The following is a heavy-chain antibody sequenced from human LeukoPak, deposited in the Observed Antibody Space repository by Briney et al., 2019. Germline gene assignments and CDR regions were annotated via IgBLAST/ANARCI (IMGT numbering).Heavy chain of an antibody. CDR3: AKLLNDYGDYYFDY. J-gene: IGHJ4*02. CDR2: ISSSGGST. V-gene: IGHV3-23*01. CDR1: GFTFSSYA. Sequence: GGSLRLSCAASGFTFSSYAMSWVRQAPGKGLEWVSAISSSGGSTHYADSVKGRFTISRDNSKNTLYLQMNSLRADDTAVYYCAKLLNDYGDYYFDYWGQGTLVTVSS. D-gene: IGHD4-17*01.